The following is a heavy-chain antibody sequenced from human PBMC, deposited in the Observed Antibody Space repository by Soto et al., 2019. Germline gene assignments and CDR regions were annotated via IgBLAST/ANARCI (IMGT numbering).Heavy chain of an antibody. CDR1: GGSMSSYY. D-gene: IGHD6-13*01. J-gene: IGHJ5*02. V-gene: IGHV4-4*07. CDR3: ARAIELAAAGTETFFDP. Sequence: SETLSLTCAVSGGSMSSYYWSWIRQPAGKGLEWIGRIYTSGSTNYNPSLKSRVTMSVDTSKNQFSLKLSSVTAADTAVSYRARAIELAAAGTETFFDPWGQGALVTVSS. CDR2: IYTSGST.